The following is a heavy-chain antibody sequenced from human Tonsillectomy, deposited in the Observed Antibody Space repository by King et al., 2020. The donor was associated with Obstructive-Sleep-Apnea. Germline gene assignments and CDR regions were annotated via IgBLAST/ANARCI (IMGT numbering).Heavy chain of an antibody. Sequence: DVQLVESGGGLVQPGGSLRISCAASGFTFSSYTMNWVRQAPGKGLEWVSYISSSSSTIYYADSVKGRFTISSDTAKNSLYLQMNSLRAEDTAVYYCAIFKGDYYYYDSYGMDVGGEGTTVTVSS. CDR3: AIFKGDYYYYDSYGMDV. J-gene: IGHJ6*04. CDR2: ISSSSSTI. CDR1: GFTFSSYT. D-gene: IGHD2/OR15-2a*01. V-gene: IGHV3-48*04.